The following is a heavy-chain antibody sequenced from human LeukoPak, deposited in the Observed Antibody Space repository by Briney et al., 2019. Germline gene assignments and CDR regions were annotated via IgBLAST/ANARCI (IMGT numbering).Heavy chain of an antibody. V-gene: IGHV3-30-3*01. Sequence: GGSLRLSCAASGFTFSSYAMHWVRQAPGKGLEWVAVISYDGSNKYYADSVKGRFTISRDNSKNTLYLQMNSLRAEDTAVYYCARDRGEYSSSPGGMDVWGQGTTVTVSS. CDR1: GFTFSSYA. D-gene: IGHD6-6*01. CDR3: ARDRGEYSSSPGGMDV. J-gene: IGHJ6*02. CDR2: ISYDGSNK.